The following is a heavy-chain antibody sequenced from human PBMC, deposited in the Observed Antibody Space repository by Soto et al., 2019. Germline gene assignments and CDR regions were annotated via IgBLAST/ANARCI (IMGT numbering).Heavy chain of an antibody. Sequence: SGPRLVNPTQTLTLTCPFSEFSLSTSGVGAGWIRQPPGKALEWLALIYWDDDKRYSPSLKSRLTITKDTSKNQVVLTMTNMDPVDTATYYCAHMRAARLSFDYWGQGTLVPVSS. D-gene: IGHD6-6*01. CDR2: IYWDDDK. V-gene: IGHV2-5*02. CDR1: EFSLSTSGVG. J-gene: IGHJ4*02. CDR3: AHMRAARLSFDY.